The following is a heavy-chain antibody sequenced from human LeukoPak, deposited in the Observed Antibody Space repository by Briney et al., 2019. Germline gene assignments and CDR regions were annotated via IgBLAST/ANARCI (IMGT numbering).Heavy chain of an antibody. J-gene: IGHJ6*02. V-gene: IGHV3-53*01. D-gene: IGHD1-1*01. CDR1: GFTFSGFW. CDR2: IYSGGST. Sequence: GGSLRLSCAVSGFTFSGFWMSWSRQAPGKGLEWVSVIYSGGSTYYADSVKGRFTISRDNSKNTLYLQMNSLRAEDTAVYYCARDRGTYYPYGMDVWGQGTTVTVSS. CDR3: ARDRGTYYPYGMDV.